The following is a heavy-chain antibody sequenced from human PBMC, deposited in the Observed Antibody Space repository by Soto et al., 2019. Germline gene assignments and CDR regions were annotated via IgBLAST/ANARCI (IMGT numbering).Heavy chain of an antibody. CDR2: IYFSGST. V-gene: IGHV4-59*01. CDR3: ARVGILTGYYKGLDV. Sequence: QEHLQESGPGLVKPSETLSLTCTVSGGFISTYYWSWIRQPPGKGLEWIGYIYFSGSTNYNPSLKSRVTISVDTSKNQFSLKLGSVTAADTAVYYCARVGILTGYYKGLDVWGQGTTVTVSS. D-gene: IGHD3-9*01. CDR1: GGFISTYY. J-gene: IGHJ6*02.